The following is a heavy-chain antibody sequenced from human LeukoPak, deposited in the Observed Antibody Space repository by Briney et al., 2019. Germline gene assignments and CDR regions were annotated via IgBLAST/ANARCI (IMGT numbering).Heavy chain of an antibody. CDR2: IIPIFGTA. V-gene: IGHV1-69*05. CDR1: GGTFSSYA. CDR3: ARGPKGDAFDI. J-gene: IGHJ3*02. Sequence: ASVKVSCKASGGTFSSYAISWVRQAPGQVLEWMGRIIPIFGTANYAQKFQGRVTITTDESTSTAYMELSSLRSEDTAVYYCARGPKGDAFDIWGQGTMVTVSS.